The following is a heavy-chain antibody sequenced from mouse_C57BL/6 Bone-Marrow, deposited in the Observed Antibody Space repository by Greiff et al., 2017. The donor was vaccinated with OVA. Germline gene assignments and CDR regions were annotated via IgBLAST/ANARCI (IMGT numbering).Heavy chain of an antibody. D-gene: IGHD2-5*01. CDR1: DSEVFPIAY. Sequence: VQLQQSGSELRSPGSSVKLSCKDFDSEVFPIAYMSWVRQKPGHGFEWIGGILQSIGRTIYGEKFEDKAKLDADTLSNTAYLELNSLTSEDSAIYDCARSNYGYCDVWGTGTTVTVSS. CDR3: ARSNYGYCDV. CDR2: ILQSIGRT. J-gene: IGHJ1*03. V-gene: IGHV15-2*01.